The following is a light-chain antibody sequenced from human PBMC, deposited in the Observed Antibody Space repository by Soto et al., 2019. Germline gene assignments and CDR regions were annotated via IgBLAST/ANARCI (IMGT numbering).Light chain of an antibody. J-gene: IGLJ3*02. Sequence: QLVLTQSPSASASLGASVKLTCTLSSGHSSYTITWHQQQPDKGPRYLMNVDSDGSHNKGDGIPDRFSGSSSGTERYLTISSLQSEDEADYYCQTWATGPDWVFGGGTKLTVL. CDR2: VDSDGSH. CDR1: SGHSSYT. CDR3: QTWATGPDWV. V-gene: IGLV4-69*01.